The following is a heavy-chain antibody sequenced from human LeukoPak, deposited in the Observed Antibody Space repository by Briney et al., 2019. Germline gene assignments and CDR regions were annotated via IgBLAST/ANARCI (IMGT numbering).Heavy chain of an antibody. V-gene: IGHV3-21*01. CDR2: ISSSSGYI. CDR3: ANQGPQGYYFDY. Sequence: PGGSLRLSCAASGFTFSTYNMNWVRQAPGKGLEWVSSISSSSGYIYYADSVKGRFTISRDNAKNSLYLQMNSLRAEDTAVYYCANQGPQGYYFDYWGQGTLVTVSS. CDR1: GFTFSTYN. J-gene: IGHJ4*02.